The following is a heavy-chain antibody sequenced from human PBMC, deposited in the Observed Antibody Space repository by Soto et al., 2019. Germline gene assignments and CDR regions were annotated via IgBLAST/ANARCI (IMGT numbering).Heavy chain of an antibody. V-gene: IGHV4-31*03. D-gene: IGHD3-9*01. Sequence: SETLSLTCNVSGVSISRTSYSWSWIRQSPGKGLECVGFIAYSGDTYYNPSLRSRVTISADTSENKFSLTLKSVTAADTAVYFCARDFERSAIGPWGQGTSVTVSS. CDR3: ARDFERSAIGP. CDR1: GVSISRTSYS. J-gene: IGHJ5*02. CDR2: IAYSGDT.